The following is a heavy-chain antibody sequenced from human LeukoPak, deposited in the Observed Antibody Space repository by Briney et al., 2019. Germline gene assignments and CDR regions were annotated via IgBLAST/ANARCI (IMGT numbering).Heavy chain of an antibody. D-gene: IGHD2-21*02. CDR1: GFTFSSYS. V-gene: IGHV3-21*01. CDR2: ISSSSSNI. Sequence: KPGGGLRLSCAASGFTFSSYSMKCVREAPGRGVEWGSSISSSSSNIYYADSVKGRFNISRDNAKNSPYLQMYSLRAEDTAAYYCARDSRDCGGDCYSDYWGQGTLVTVSS. CDR3: ARDSRDCGGDCYSDY. J-gene: IGHJ4*02.